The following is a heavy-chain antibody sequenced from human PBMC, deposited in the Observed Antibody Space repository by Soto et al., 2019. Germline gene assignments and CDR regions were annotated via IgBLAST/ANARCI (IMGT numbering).Heavy chain of an antibody. CDR3: ARDLGEQWLVPSFDY. V-gene: IGHV3-21*01. J-gene: IGHJ4*02. D-gene: IGHD6-19*01. Sequence: GGSLRLSCAASGFTFSSYSMNWVRQAPGKGLEWVSSIRSSSSYIYYADSVKGRFTISRDNAKNSLYLQMNSLRAEDLDVYYCARDLGEQWLVPSFDYWGQGTLVTVSS. CDR1: GFTFSSYS. CDR2: IRSSSSYI.